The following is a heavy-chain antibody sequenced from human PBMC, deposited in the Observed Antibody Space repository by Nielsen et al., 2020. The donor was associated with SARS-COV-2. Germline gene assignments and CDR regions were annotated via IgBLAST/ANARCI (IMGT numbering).Heavy chain of an antibody. V-gene: IGHV3-9*01. J-gene: IGHJ4*02. Sequence: SLKISCAASGFTFSGYWMHWVRQAPGKGLEWVSGISWNSGSIGYADSVKGRFTISRDNAKNSLYLQMNSLRAEDTALYYCANFDPSGWYIRWGQGTLVTISS. CDR2: ISWNSGSI. CDR1: GFTFSGYW. D-gene: IGHD6-19*01. CDR3: ANFDPSGWYIR.